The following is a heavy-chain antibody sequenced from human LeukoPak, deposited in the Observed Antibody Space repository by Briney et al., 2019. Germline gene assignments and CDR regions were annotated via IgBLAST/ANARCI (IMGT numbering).Heavy chain of an antibody. J-gene: IGHJ3*02. D-gene: IGHD3-10*01. CDR3: ARGEFHLPFDI. CDR1: GFTFSNYW. Sequence: GGSLRLSCAASGFTFSNYWMSWVRQAPGKGLEWVANIKQDGSEKYYVDSVKGRFTISRDNAKSSLYLQMDSLRVEDTAVYYCARGEFHLPFDIWGQGTMVTLSS. CDR2: IKQDGSEK. V-gene: IGHV3-7*04.